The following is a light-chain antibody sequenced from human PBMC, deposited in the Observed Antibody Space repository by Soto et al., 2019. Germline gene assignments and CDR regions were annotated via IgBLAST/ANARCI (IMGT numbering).Light chain of an antibody. CDR2: GAS. Sequence: EIVLTQSPGTLSLSPGERATLSCRASQSVSSSYLAWYQQKPGQAPRLLIYGASSRATGIPDRFSGSGSGTDFTLTISRLEPEDFAVYYCQLYGRWWTFGQGTKVEIK. J-gene: IGKJ1*01. V-gene: IGKV3-20*01. CDR3: QLYGRWWT. CDR1: QSVSSSY.